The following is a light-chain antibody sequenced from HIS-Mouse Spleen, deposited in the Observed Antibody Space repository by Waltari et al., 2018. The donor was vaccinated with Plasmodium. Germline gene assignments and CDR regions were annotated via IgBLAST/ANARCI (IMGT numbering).Light chain of an antibody. CDR2: EDS. V-gene: IGLV3-10*01. J-gene: IGLJ3*02. CDR1: ALPKKY. Sequence: SYELTQPPSVSVSPGQTARITCSGDALPKKYAYWYQQKSGQAPVLVSYEDSKRPSGSPEGFAGSSSGTMATFTISGAQVEDEADYYCYSTDSSGNHRVFGGGTKLTVL. CDR3: YSTDSSGNHRV.